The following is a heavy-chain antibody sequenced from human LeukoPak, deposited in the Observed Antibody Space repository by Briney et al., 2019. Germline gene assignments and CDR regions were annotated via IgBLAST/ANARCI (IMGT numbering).Heavy chain of an antibody. CDR1: GFTFSSYA. CDR3: ARVGATHYYYYMDV. Sequence: PGGPLRLSCAASGFTFSSYAMSWVRQAPGKGLEWVANIKQDGSEKYYVDSVKGRFTISRDNAKNSLYLQMNSLRAEDTAVYYCARVGATHYYYYMDVWGKGTTVTVSS. D-gene: IGHD1-26*01. CDR2: IKQDGSEK. J-gene: IGHJ6*03. V-gene: IGHV3-7*04.